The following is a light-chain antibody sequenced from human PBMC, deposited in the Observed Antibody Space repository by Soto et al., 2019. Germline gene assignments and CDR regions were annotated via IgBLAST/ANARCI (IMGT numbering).Light chain of an antibody. CDR2: GAS. CDR1: QSVSSSY. V-gene: IGKV3-20*01. CDR3: QQYGSSPLT. J-gene: IGKJ4*01. Sequence: EIVLTQSPGTLSLSPGERATLSCRASQSVSSSYLAWYQQKPGQAPRLLIYGASSRATGIPDRFSGSGSGTDFTLTISRLEPEDFAVYYCQQYGSSPLTCGGGTKWIS.